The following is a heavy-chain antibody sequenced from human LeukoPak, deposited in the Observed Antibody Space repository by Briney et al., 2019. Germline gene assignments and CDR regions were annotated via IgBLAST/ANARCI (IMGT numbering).Heavy chain of an antibody. CDR1: GYTLTSYY. J-gene: IGHJ4*02. CDR2: INPNSGGT. Sequence: GASVNVSCKASGYTLTSYYMHWVRQAPGQGLEWMGWINPNSGGTNYAQKFQGRVTMTRDTSISTAYMELSRLRSDDTAVYYCARVVPAAPSDYWGQGTLVTVCS. D-gene: IGHD2-2*01. V-gene: IGHV1-2*02. CDR3: ARVVPAAPSDY.